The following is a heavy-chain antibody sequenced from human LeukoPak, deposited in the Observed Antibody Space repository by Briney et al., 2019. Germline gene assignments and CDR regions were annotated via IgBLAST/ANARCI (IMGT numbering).Heavy chain of an antibody. J-gene: IGHJ6*02. Sequence: GGSLRLSCAASGFTFSSYAMSWVRQAPGKGLEWVSAISGSGGSTYYADSVKGRFTISRDNSKNTLYLQMNSLRAEDTAVYYCAKDLVFELKGDYYYYGMDVWGQGTTVTVSS. CDR1: GFTFSSYA. CDR2: ISGSGGST. CDR3: AKDLVFELKGDYYYYGMDV. D-gene: IGHD1-26*01. V-gene: IGHV3-23*01.